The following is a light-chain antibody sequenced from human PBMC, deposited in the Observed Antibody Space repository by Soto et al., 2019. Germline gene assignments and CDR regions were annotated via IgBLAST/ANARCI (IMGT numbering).Light chain of an antibody. CDR2: GAS. CDR1: QGVSSSY. Sequence: EIVVTQSPGTLSLSPGEGATLSCRASQGVSSSYIAWYQQRPGQTPSLLIYGASTRATGIPDRFSGSGSGTHFTLTISRLEPGDFAVYYCQHFGGTTFTFGQGTRLEIK. CDR3: QHFGGTTFT. V-gene: IGKV3-20*01. J-gene: IGKJ5*01.